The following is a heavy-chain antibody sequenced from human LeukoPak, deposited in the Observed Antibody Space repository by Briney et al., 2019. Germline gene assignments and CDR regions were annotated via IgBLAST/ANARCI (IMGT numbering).Heavy chain of an antibody. CDR3: ATPIAVAGIYYYGMDV. D-gene: IGHD6-19*01. V-gene: IGHV1-24*01. Sequence: EDGETIYAQKFQGRVTMTEDTSTDTAYMELSSLRSEDTAVYYCATPIAVAGIYYYGMDVWGQGTTVTVSS. J-gene: IGHJ6*02. CDR2: EDGET.